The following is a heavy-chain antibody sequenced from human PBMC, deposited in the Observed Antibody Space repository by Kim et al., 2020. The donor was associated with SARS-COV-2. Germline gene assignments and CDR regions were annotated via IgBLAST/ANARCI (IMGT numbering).Heavy chain of an antibody. V-gene: IGHV1-8*01. D-gene: IGHD3-10*01. CDR2: T. Sequence: TGYAQKFQGRVTMTRNTSISTAYMELSSLRSEDTAVYYCARGGIGESRLYWGQGTLVTVSS. CDR3: ARGGIGESRLY. J-gene: IGHJ4*02.